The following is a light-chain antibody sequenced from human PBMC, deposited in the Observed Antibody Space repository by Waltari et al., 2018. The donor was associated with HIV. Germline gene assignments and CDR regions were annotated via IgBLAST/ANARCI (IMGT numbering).Light chain of an antibody. Sequence: EIVMTQSPATLSVSPGEGATLSCRARQGGNSKLAWDQQKFGQASRLLIYGASTRATGIPARFSGSGTGTEFTLNISSMQSEDFALYYCHQYNSWSETFGQGTKVEIK. J-gene: IGKJ1*01. CDR1: QGGNSK. CDR3: HQYNSWSET. CDR2: GAS. V-gene: IGKV3-15*01.